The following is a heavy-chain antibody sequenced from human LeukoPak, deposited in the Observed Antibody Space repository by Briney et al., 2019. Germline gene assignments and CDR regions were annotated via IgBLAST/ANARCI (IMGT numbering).Heavy chain of an antibody. V-gene: IGHV3-9*01. D-gene: IGHD6-19*01. CDR3: AKDIGRGYSSGPGT. CDR2: ISWNSGSI. J-gene: IGHJ4*02. Sequence: GRSLRLSCAASGFTFDDYAMHWVRQAPGKGLEWVSGISWNSGSIGYADSVKGRFTISRDNAKNSLYLQMNSLRAEDTALYYCAKDIGRGYSSGPGTGGQGPLVTVS. CDR1: GFTFDDYA.